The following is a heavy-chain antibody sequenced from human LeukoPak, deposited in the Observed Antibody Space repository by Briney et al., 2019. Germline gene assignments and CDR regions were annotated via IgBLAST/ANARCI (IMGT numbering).Heavy chain of an antibody. CDR2: IIPILGIA. CDR1: GGTFSSYT. CDR3: ARSYYYGSGSFDP. D-gene: IGHD3-10*01. Sequence: SVNVSCKASGGTFSSYTVSWVRPAPGQGLEWMGRIIPILGIANYAQKFQGRVTITADKSTSTAYMELSSLRSEDTAVYYCARSYYYGSGSFDPWGQGTLVTVSS. V-gene: IGHV1-69*02. J-gene: IGHJ5*02.